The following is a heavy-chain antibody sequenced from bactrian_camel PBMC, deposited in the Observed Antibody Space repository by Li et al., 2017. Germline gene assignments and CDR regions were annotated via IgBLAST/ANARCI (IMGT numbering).Heavy chain of an antibody. J-gene: IGHJ4*01. D-gene: IGHD7*01. Sequence: VQLVESGGGSVQAGGSLRLSCEHSGLTRRNYCLGWFRQAPGKEREGVASIDNDGAGSLSDSVKGRFTISQDNAKNTLYLEMNSLKPEDTAMYYCAADLQIIGGTCRHSLTRLYKLKGQGTQVTVS. CDR2: IDNDGAGS. V-gene: IGHV3S6*01. CDR1: GLTRRNYC.